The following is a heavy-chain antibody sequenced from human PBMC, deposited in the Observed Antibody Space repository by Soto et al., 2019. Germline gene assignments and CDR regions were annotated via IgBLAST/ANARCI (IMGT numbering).Heavy chain of an antibody. V-gene: IGHV3-74*01. CDR3: ARRLWFGDVFLNYYYYMDV. CDR1: GFTFSSYW. D-gene: IGHD3-10*01. J-gene: IGHJ6*03. Sequence: EVQLVESGGGLVQPGGSLRLSCAASGFTFSSYWMHWVRQAPGKGLVWVSRINSDGSSTSYADSVKGRFTISRDNAKNTLYLQMNSLRAEDTAVYYCARRLWFGDVFLNYYYYMDVWGKGITVTVSS. CDR2: INSDGSST.